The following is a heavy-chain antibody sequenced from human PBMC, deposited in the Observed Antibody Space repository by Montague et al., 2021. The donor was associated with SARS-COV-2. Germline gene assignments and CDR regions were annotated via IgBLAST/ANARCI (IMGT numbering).Heavy chain of an antibody. CDR2: IKSKTDGGTT. Sequence: SLRLSCAASGFTFINSWLIWVRPAPGKGLEWVGRIKSKTDGGTTDYAAPVKGKFTISRDDSKNTLYLQMNSLKTEDTAVYYCTTGSISGSSSSYYCYYYGMDVWGQGTTVTVS. CDR3: TTGSISGSSSSYYCYYYGMDV. J-gene: IGHJ6*02. V-gene: IGHV3-15*01. CDR1: GFTFINSW. D-gene: IGHD6-6*01.